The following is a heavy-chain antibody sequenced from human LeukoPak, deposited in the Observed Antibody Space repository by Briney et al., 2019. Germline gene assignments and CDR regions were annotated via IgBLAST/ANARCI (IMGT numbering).Heavy chain of an antibody. Sequence: GGSLRLSCAASGFVFSSYWMHWVRQVPGRGLVWVSRIYTDGSYTNYADSVKGRFTISRGNAKNTLSLHMNSLRAEDMGVYYCARGDDESLDHWGQGTLVTVSS. CDR3: ARGDDESLDH. CDR1: GFVFSSYW. D-gene: IGHD3-16*01. CDR2: IYTDGSYT. J-gene: IGHJ4*02. V-gene: IGHV3-74*01.